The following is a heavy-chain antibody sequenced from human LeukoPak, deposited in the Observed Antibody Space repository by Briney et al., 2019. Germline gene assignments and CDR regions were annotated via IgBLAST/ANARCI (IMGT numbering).Heavy chain of an antibody. J-gene: IGHJ4*02. CDR2: ISGSGGST. Sequence: PGGSLRLSCAASGFTFSSYAMSWVRQAPGKGLEWVSAISGSGGSTYYADSVKGRFTSSRDNSKNTLYLQMNTLRAEDTALYYCARWDYNSGWYLDYWGQGTLVTVSS. D-gene: IGHD3-22*01. CDR1: GFTFSSYA. V-gene: IGHV3-23*01. CDR3: ARWDYNSGWYLDY.